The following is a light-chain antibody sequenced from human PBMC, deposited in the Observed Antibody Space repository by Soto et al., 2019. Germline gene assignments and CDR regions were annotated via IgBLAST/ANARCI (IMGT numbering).Light chain of an antibody. CDR1: SSDVGGYNY. Sequence: QSALTQPRSVSGSPGQSVTISCTGISSDVGGYNYVSWYQQHPGKAPKLMIYDVSKRPSGVPDRFSGSKSGNTASLTISGLQAEDEADYYCCSYAGSYTFSYVFGTGTKLTVL. CDR2: DVS. V-gene: IGLV2-11*01. J-gene: IGLJ1*01. CDR3: CSYAGSYTFSYV.